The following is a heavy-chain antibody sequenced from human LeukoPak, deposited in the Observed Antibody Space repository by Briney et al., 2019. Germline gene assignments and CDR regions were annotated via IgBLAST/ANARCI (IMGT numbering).Heavy chain of an antibody. Sequence: GESLKISCKGSGYSFTSYWIGWVRQMPGKGLEWMGIIYPGDSDTRYSPSFQGQVTISADKSISTAYLQWSSLKASDTAMYYCARLSAYCDILTGSYSSLPGGTYFDYWGQGTLVTVSS. CDR2: IYPGDSDT. J-gene: IGHJ4*02. D-gene: IGHD3-9*01. CDR3: ARLSAYCDILTGSYSSLPGGTYFDY. CDR1: GYSFTSYW. V-gene: IGHV5-51*01.